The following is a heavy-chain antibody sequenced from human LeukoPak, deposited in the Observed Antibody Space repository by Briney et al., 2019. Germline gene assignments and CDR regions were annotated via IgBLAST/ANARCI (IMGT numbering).Heavy chain of an antibody. CDR2: ISYDGSNK. V-gene: IGHV3-30*18. D-gene: IGHD3-22*01. J-gene: IGHJ4*02. CDR1: GFTFSSYG. Sequence: GGSLRLSCAASGFTFSSYGMHWVRQAPGKGLEWVAVISYDGSNKYYADSVKGRFTISRDNSKNTLYLQMNSLRAEDTAVYYCAKISVYGDYYDSSAVDYWGQGTLVTVSS. CDR3: AKISVYGDYYDSSAVDY.